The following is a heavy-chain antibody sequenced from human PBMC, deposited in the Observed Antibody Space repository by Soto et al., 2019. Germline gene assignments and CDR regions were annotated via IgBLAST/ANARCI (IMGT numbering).Heavy chain of an antibody. J-gene: IGHJ4*02. Sequence: ASVKVSCKASGGTFSSYAISWVRQAPGQGLEWMGGIIPIFGTANYAQKFQGRVTITADESTSTAYMELSSPRSEDTAVYYCARPGSGSYYRFDYWGQGTLVTVSS. CDR3: ARPGSGSYYRFDY. CDR1: GGTFSSYA. CDR2: IIPIFGTA. V-gene: IGHV1-69*13. D-gene: IGHD3-10*01.